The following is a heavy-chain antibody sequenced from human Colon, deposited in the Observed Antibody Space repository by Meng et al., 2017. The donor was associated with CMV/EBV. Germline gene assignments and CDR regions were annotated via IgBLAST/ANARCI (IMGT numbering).Heavy chain of an antibody. CDR1: FTSYW. D-gene: IGHD3-22*01. CDR2: IYPGDSDT. V-gene: IGHV5-51*01. J-gene: IGHJ4*02. Sequence: FTSYWIGWVRQMPGKGLEWMGIIYPGDSDTRYSPSFQGQVTISADKSISTAYLQWSSLKASDTAMYYCARQGRGDSSGYYYEIDYWGQGTLVTVSS. CDR3: ARQGRGDSSGYYYEIDY.